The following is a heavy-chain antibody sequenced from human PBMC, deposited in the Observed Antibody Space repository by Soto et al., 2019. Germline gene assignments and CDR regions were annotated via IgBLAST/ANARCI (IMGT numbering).Heavy chain of an antibody. V-gene: IGHV4-39*01. Sequence: SDTLSLTCTVSGVSISNSSYYWGWIRRPPGKGLEWIGTIYYSGITYYNPSLKSRVTISVDTSKNQFSLKLTSVTAADTAVYYCARHGSNWGQGTLVTVSS. J-gene: IGHJ4*02. CDR2: IYYSGIT. CDR1: GVSISNSSYY. CDR3: ARHGSN.